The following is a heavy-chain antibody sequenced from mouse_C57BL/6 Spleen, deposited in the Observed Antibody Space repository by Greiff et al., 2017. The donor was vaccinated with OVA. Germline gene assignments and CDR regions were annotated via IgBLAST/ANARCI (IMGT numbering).Heavy chain of an antibody. D-gene: IGHD1-1*01. CDR1: GFTFSDYG. CDR2: ISSGSSTI. Sequence: EVKLMESGGGLVKPGGSLKLSCAASGFTFSDYGMHWVRQAPEKGLEWVAYISSGSSTIYYADTVKGRFTISRDNAKNTLFLQMTSLRSEDTAMYYCARGRYYGSSPLDYWGQGTTLTVSS. CDR3: ARGRYYGSSPLDY. J-gene: IGHJ2*01. V-gene: IGHV5-17*01.